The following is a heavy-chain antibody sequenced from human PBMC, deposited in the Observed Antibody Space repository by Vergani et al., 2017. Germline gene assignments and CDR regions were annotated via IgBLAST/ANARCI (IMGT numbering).Heavy chain of an antibody. Sequence: QVQLVESAGGVVQPGGSLRLSCAASGFTFSNFGMHWIRQAPGKGLEWLAYIGKDGINTRYRDAVKGRFTVSRDNSKDILYLQMNSLRVEDTALYYCARDRAGITATKGNDAFDVWGQGTTVTVSS. J-gene: IGHJ3*01. D-gene: IGHD6-13*01. CDR3: ARDRAGITATKGNDAFDV. V-gene: IGHV3-30*02. CDR1: GFTFSNFG. CDR2: IGKDGINT.